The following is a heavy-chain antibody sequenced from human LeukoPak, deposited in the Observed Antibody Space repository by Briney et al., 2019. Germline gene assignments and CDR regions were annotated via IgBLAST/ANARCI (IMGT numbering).Heavy chain of an antibody. J-gene: IGHJ6*03. D-gene: IGHD5-24*01. CDR1: GGSISSYY. V-gene: IGHV4-59*12. CDR2: IYYSGST. CDR3: AREGGWRANYMDV. Sequence: SETLSLTCTVSGGSISSYYWSWIRQPPGKGLEWIGYIYYSGSTNYNPSLKSRVTISVDTSKNQFSLKLSSVTAADTAVYYCAREGGWRANYMDVWGKGTTVTVSS.